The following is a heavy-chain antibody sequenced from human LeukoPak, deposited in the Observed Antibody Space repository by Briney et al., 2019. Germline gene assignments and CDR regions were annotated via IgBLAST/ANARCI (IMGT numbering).Heavy chain of an antibody. CDR2: MNPNSGNT. Sequence: ASVKVSCKASGYTFTSYDINWLRQATGQGLEWMGWMNPNSGNTGYAQKFQGRVTMTRNTSISTAYMELSSLRSEDTAVYYCARSRRFWRIVVVITPYYFDYWGQGTLVTVSS. D-gene: IGHD3-22*01. V-gene: IGHV1-8*01. CDR3: ARSRRFWRIVVVITPYYFDY. CDR1: GYTFTSYD. J-gene: IGHJ4*02.